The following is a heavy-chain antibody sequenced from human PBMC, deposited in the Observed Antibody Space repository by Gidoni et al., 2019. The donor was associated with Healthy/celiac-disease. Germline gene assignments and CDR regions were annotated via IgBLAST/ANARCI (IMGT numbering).Heavy chain of an antibody. J-gene: IGHJ4*02. CDR1: GFTFDDYA. V-gene: IGHV3-43D*03. Sequence: EVQLVESGGVVVQPGGSLRLSCAASGFTFDDYAMHWVRQAPGKGLEWVSLISWDGGSTYYADSVKGRFTISRDNSKNSLYLQMNSLRAEDTALYYCAKDGVLGELSLVDYWGQGTLVTVSS. D-gene: IGHD3-16*02. CDR3: AKDGVLGELSLVDY. CDR2: ISWDGGST.